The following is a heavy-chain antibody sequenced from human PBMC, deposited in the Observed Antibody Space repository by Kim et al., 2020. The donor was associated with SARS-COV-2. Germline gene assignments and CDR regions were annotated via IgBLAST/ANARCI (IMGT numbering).Heavy chain of an antibody. J-gene: IGHJ6*02. D-gene: IGHD3-22*01. Sequence: GGSLRLSCAASGFTFSNAWMSWVRQAPGKGLEWVGRIKSKTDGGTTDYAAPVKGRFTISRDDSKNTLYLQMNSLKTEDTAVYYCTTAWSGIVVGMDVWGQGTTVTVSS. V-gene: IGHV3-15*01. CDR3: TTAWSGIVVGMDV. CDR1: GFTFSNAW. CDR2: IKSKTDGGTT.